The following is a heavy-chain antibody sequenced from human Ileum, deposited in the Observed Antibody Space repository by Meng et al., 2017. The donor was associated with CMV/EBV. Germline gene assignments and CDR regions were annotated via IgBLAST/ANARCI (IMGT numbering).Heavy chain of an antibody. CDR1: RGSIGTTDW. CDR2: VYQSGTV. Sequence: CAVSRGSIGTTDWWSWVRQPPGKGLEWFGEVYQSGTVNYNPSLASRVSLSVDKSKNQFSLNLTSVTAADTAVYYCARVMTSSSWIDFWGPGTLVTVSS. J-gene: IGHJ4*02. D-gene: IGHD6-13*01. CDR3: ARVMTSSSWIDF. V-gene: IGHV4-4*02.